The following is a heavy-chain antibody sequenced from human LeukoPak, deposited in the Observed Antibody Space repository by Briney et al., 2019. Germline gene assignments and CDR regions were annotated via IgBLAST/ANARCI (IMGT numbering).Heavy chain of an antibody. V-gene: IGHV3-66*01. J-gene: IGHJ6*03. CDR3: AREDSDYYYMDV. CDR1: GFTFSSYG. Sequence: GGSLRLSCAASGFTFSSYGMSWVRQAPGKGLEWVSVIYSGGSTYYADSVKGRFTISRDNSKNTLYLQMNSLRAEDTAVYYCAREDSDYYYMDVWGKGTTVTISS. CDR2: IYSGGST.